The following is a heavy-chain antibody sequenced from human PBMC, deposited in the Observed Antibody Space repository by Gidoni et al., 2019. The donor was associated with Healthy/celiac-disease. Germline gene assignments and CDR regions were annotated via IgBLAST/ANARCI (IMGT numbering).Heavy chain of an antibody. CDR2: ISSSSSYI. Sequence: EVQLVESGGGLVKPGGSLRLSCAASGFTFSSYSMNWVRQAPGKGLEWVSSISSSSSYIYYADSVKGRFTISRDNAKNSLYLQMNSLRAEDTAVYYCARDLYCSSTSCGNDAFDIWGQGAMVTVSS. V-gene: IGHV3-21*01. CDR3: ARDLYCSSTSCGNDAFDI. D-gene: IGHD2-2*01. J-gene: IGHJ3*02. CDR1: GFTFSSYS.